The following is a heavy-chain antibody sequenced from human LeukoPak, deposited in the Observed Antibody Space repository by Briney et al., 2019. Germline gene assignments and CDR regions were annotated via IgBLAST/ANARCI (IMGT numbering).Heavy chain of an antibody. CDR3: ARDRYFIGFDY. CDR1: GGSISSGDYY. D-gene: IGHD3-9*01. Sequence: TSETLSLTCTVSGGSISSGDYYWSWIRQPPGKGLQWIGYIFYSGSTNYNPSLKSRVTISVDTSKNQFSLKLNSVTAADTAVYYCARDRYFIGFDYWGQGTLVTVSS. CDR2: IFYSGST. J-gene: IGHJ4*02. V-gene: IGHV4-30-4*01.